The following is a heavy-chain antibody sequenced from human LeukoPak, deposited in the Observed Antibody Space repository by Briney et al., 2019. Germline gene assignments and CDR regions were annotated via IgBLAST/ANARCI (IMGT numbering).Heavy chain of an antibody. Sequence: GGSLRPSCTASGFTISNYGMSWVRQAPGKGLEWVSAISGGADSTYYADSVKGRFTISRDSSKNTLYLQMDSLRAEDTAIYYCAKDSPVCTYWGQGALVTVSS. CDR1: GFTISNYG. CDR2: ISGGADST. V-gene: IGHV3-23*01. D-gene: IGHD2-8*01. J-gene: IGHJ4*02. CDR3: AKDSPVCTY.